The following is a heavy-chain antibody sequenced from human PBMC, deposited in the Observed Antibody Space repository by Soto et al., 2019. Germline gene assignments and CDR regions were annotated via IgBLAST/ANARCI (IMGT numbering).Heavy chain of an antibody. CDR1: GFTFSSYG. J-gene: IGHJ3*02. D-gene: IGHD6-19*01. Sequence: GGSLRLSCAASGFTFSSYGMHWVRQAPGKGLEWVAVIWYDGSNKYYADSVKGRFTISRDNSKNTLYLQMNSLRAEDTAVYYCARVKVVAGMHAFDIWGQGTMVTVSS. CDR3: ARVKVVAGMHAFDI. CDR2: IWYDGSNK. V-gene: IGHV3-33*01.